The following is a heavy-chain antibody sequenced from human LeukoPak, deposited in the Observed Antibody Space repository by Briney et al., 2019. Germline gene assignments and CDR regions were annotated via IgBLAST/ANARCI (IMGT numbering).Heavy chain of an antibody. CDR1: GGTFSSYA. J-gene: IGHJ4*02. V-gene: IGHV1-69*05. Sequence: AASVKVSCKASGGTFSSYAISWVRQAPGQGLEWMGGIIPIFGTANYAQKFQGRVTITTDKSTSTAYMELSSLRSEDTAVYYCAREEWEGQTVRDYWGQGTLVTVSS. CDR3: AREEWEGQTVRDY. D-gene: IGHD1-26*01. CDR2: IIPIFGTA.